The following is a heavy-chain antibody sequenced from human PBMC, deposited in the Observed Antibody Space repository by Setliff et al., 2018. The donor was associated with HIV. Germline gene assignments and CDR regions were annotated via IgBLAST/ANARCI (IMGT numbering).Heavy chain of an antibody. J-gene: IGHJ3*02. V-gene: IGHV3-30*02. Sequence: GGSLRLSCEASGFRFSRFGMHWVRQAPGKALEWVAAIWYDGTNKYYVESVKGRFIISRDNSKNTVFLQMNSLRVEDTAVYYCAKELGGSGIDAFDIWGQGTMVTVSS. D-gene: IGHD3-10*01. CDR1: GFRFSRFG. CDR3: AKELGGSGIDAFDI. CDR2: IWYDGTNK.